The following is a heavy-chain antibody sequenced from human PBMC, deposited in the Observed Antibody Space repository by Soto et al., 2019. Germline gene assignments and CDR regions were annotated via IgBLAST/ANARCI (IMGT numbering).Heavy chain of an antibody. V-gene: IGHV1-3*01. CDR1: GYAFTSYG. J-gene: IGHJ5*02. CDR2: INAGNGNT. CDR3: ATNRYCSSTSCFEGGYNWFDP. Sequence: ASVKVSCKASGYAFTSYGVHWVRQAPGQRLEWMGWINAGNGNTRYSQKFQGRVTINRDTSASTAYMELSRLRSEDTAVYYCATNRYCSSTSCFEGGYNWFDPWGQGTLVTVSS. D-gene: IGHD2-2*01.